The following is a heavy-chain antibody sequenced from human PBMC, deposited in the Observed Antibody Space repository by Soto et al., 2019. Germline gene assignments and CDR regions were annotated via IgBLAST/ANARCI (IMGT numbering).Heavy chain of an antibody. Sequence: LSPTCTVSGGSISSYYWNWIRQPPGKGLEWIGDIYYGGGTNYNPSLKSRVTLSVDTSKNQFSLKLSSVTAADTAVYYCASQYYNDSSGSQTFDYWGQGTQVTVSS. D-gene: IGHD3-22*01. J-gene: IGHJ4*02. CDR1: GGSISSYY. CDR3: ASQYYNDSSGSQTFDY. CDR2: IYYGGGT. V-gene: IGHV4-59*01.